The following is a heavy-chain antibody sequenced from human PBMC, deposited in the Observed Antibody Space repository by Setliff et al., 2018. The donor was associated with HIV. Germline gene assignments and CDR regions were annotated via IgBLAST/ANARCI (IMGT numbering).Heavy chain of an antibody. V-gene: IGHV1-46*01. CDR1: GYTFISYY. CDR3: AREPGTWELRRFYYMDG. J-gene: IGHJ6*03. D-gene: IGHD1-26*01. Sequence: ASVKVSCKASGYTFISYYMHWVRQAPGQGLEWMGVINPSGGSTTYAQKFQGRVTMTRDTSTTTVYMEVSSLRSEDTAVYYCAREPGTWELRRFYYMDGWGKGTTVTV. CDR2: INPSGGST.